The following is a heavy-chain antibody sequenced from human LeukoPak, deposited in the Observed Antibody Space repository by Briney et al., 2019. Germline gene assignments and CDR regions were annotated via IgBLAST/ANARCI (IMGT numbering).Heavy chain of an antibody. CDR2: IKQDGSEK. CDR3: ARYQAGSGYYYYYYMDV. Sequence: PGGSLRLSCAASGFTFSSYWMSWVRQAPGKGLEWVANIKQDGSEKYYVDSVKGRFTISRDNAKDSLYLQMNSLRAEDTAVYYCARYQAGSGYYYYYYMDVWGKGTTATVSS. CDR1: GFTFSSYW. D-gene: IGHD2-15*01. V-gene: IGHV3-7*01. J-gene: IGHJ6*03.